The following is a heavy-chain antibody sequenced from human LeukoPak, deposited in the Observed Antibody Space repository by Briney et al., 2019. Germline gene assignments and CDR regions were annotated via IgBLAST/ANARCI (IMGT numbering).Heavy chain of an antibody. CDR2: GHLDGRT. V-gene: IGHV4-4*02. J-gene: IGHJ4*02. D-gene: IGHD3-3*01. CDR1: GGSVTSTNW. Sequence: SETLSLTCDVSGGSVTSTNWWTWVRQPPGKGLEWIGEGHLDGRTNYNPSLKRRLIMSVDLPENHISLTLTSVTAADTAVYYCAREGGFYRPLDYSGQGTLVTVSS. CDR3: AREGGFYRPLDY.